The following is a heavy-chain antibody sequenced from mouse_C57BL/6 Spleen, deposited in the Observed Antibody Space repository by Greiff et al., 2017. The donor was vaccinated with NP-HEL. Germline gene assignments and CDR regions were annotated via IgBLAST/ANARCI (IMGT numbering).Heavy chain of an antibody. J-gene: IGHJ4*01. CDR1: GYAFSSSW. CDR3: ARNYGMDD. CDR2: IYPGDGDT. V-gene: IGHV1-82*01. D-gene: IGHD1-1*01. Sequence: VQLQQSGPELVKPGASVKISCKASGYAFSSSWMNWVKQRPGKGLEWIGRIYPGDGDTNYNGKFKGKATLTADKSSSTAYMQLSSLTSEDSAVYFCARNYGMDDWGQGTSVTVSS.